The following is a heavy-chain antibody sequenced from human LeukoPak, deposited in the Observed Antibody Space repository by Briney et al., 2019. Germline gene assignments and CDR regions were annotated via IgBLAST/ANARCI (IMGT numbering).Heavy chain of an antibody. Sequence: PSETLSLTCTVSGGSIISSSFWWSWIRQPAGKGLEWIGRIYTSGSTNYNPSLKSRVTISVDTSKNQFSLKLSSVTAADTAVYFCARDHAVTMFRGVGSGWFDPWGQGTLVTVSS. CDR1: GGSIISSSFW. J-gene: IGHJ5*02. CDR3: ARDHAVTMFRGVGSGWFDP. CDR2: IYTSGST. D-gene: IGHD3-10*01. V-gene: IGHV4-61*02.